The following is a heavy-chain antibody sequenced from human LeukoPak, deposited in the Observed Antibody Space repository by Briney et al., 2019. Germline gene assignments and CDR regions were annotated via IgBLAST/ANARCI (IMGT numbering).Heavy chain of an antibody. J-gene: IGHJ3*02. Sequence: GRSLRLSCAASGFTFDDYAMHWVRQAPGKGLEWVSGISWNSGSINYADSVKGRFTISRDNAKNSLFLQMNSLRAEDTALYYCAKDWAGSDVFDIWGQGTMVTVSS. V-gene: IGHV3-9*01. D-gene: IGHD2-21*02. CDR3: AKDWAGSDVFDI. CDR2: ISWNSGSI. CDR1: GFTFDDYA.